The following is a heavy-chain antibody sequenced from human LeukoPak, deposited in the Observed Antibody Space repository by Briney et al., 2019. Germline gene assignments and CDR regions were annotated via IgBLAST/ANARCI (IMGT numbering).Heavy chain of an antibody. CDR1: GFTVSSNY. V-gene: IGHV3-53*01. D-gene: IGHD4-17*01. CDR2: IYSGGST. Sequence: PGGSLRLSCAASGFTVSSNYMGWVRQAPGKGLEWVSVIYSGGSTYYADSVKGRFTISRDNSKNTLYLQMNSLRAEDTAVYYCAREHKYGDYVEAFDIWGQGTMVTVSS. J-gene: IGHJ3*02. CDR3: AREHKYGDYVEAFDI.